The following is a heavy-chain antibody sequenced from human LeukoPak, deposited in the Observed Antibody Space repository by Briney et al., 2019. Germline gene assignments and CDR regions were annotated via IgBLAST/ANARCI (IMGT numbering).Heavy chain of an antibody. J-gene: IGHJ4*02. CDR2: IYYSGST. Sequence: SETLSLTCTVSGGSISSYYWSWIRQPPGKGLEWIGYIYYSGSTNYNPSLKSRVTISVDTSKNQFSLKLSSVTAADTAVYYCARHGLDYYDSSGYYGYWGQGTLVTVSS. V-gene: IGHV4-59*08. CDR3: ARHGLDYYDSSGYYGY. D-gene: IGHD3-22*01. CDR1: GGSISSYY.